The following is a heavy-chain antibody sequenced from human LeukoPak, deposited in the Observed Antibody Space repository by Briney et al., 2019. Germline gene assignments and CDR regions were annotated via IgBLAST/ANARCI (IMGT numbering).Heavy chain of an antibody. CDR2: IWYDGSNK. V-gene: IGHV3-30*19. CDR3: AREGEPYYDSSAFNY. CDR1: GFTFSSYG. J-gene: IGHJ4*02. D-gene: IGHD3-22*01. Sequence: GRSLRLSCAASGFTFSSYGMHWVRQAPGKGLEWVAVIWYDGSNKYYADSVKGRFTISRDNSKNTLYLQMNSLRAEDTAVYYCAREGEPYYDSSAFNYWGQGTLVTVSS.